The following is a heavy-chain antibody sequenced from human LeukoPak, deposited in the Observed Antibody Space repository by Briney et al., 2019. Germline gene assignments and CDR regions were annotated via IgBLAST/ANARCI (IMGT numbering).Heavy chain of an antibody. CDR1: GYTFTGYY. V-gene: IGHV1-2*02. D-gene: IGHD3-22*01. Sequence: ASVKVSCKASGYTFTGYYMHWVRQAPGQGLEWMGWINPNSGGTNYAQKFQGRVTMTRDTSISTAYMELSRLRSDDTAVYYCARERVDSSGYPFDYWGQGTLVTVSS. CDR3: ARERVDSSGYPFDY. CDR2: INPNSGGT. J-gene: IGHJ4*02.